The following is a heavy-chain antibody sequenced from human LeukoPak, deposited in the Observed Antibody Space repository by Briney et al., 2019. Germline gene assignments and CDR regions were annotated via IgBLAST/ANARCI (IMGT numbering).Heavy chain of an antibody. J-gene: IGHJ4*02. CDR1: GFTLSSYT. D-gene: IGHD5-18*01. CDR2: ISGSNSYI. Sequence: GGSLRHSRAASGFTLSSYTIHWLRPAPGKGLQGVSSISGSNSYIFYADSVKGRFTVSRDNSKNTLYLQMNSLRAEDTAVYYCAKGIQLWFNYFDYWGQGTLVTVSS. V-gene: IGHV3-21*04. CDR3: AKGIQLWFNYFDY.